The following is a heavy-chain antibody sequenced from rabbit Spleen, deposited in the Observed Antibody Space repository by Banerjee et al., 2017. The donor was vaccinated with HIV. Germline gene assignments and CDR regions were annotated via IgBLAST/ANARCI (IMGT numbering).Heavy chain of an antibody. CDR2: IGIGSGST. CDR1: GFDLSSYYY. CDR3: ARERDGSGISYGPNL. V-gene: IGHV1S43*01. D-gene: IGHD6-1*01. Sequence: QSLEESGGDLVKPEGSLTLTCKASGFDLSSYYYMCWVRQAPGKGLEWIGCIGIGSGSTWYASWVNGRFTISRSTSLNTAELKMTSLTAADTATYFCARERDGSGISYGPNLWGQGTLVTVS. J-gene: IGHJ4*01.